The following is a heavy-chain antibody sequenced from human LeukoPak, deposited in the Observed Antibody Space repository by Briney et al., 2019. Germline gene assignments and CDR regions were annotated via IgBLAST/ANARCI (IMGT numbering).Heavy chain of an antibody. V-gene: IGHV4-59*01. Sequence: SETLSLTCAVYGGSFSGYYWSCIRQPPGKGLEWFGYVYDSGTTNYSPSLKSRVTISVDTSKNQFSLKLSSVAAADTAVYYCARVSWFPGTSYYYMDVWGKGTTVTVSS. D-gene: IGHD1-1*01. J-gene: IGHJ6*03. CDR1: GGSFSGYY. CDR2: VYDSGTT. CDR3: ARVSWFPGTSYYYMDV.